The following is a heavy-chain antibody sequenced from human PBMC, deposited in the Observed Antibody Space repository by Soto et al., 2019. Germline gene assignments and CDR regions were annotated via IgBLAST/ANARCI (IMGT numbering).Heavy chain of an antibody. J-gene: IGHJ3*02. V-gene: IGHV1-8*01. CDR2: MNPNSGNT. Sequence: GSSVKVSCKASGYTFTSYDINWVRQRTGQGLEWMGWMNPNSGNTGYAQKFQGRVTMTRNTSISTAYMELSSLRSEDTAVYYCASDSSGWYSDFDIWGQGTMVTVSS. CDR1: GYTFTSYD. CDR3: ASDSSGWYSDFDI. D-gene: IGHD6-19*01.